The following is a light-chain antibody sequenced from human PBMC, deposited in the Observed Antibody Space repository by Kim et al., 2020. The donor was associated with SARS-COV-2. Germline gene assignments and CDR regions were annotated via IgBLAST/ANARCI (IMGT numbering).Light chain of an antibody. CDR2: DAS. V-gene: IGKV3-11*01. J-gene: IGKJ2*01. Sequence: LSLSPGERATRACRSRQSVSSDLDWYQHKPGQAPRLLIYDASNRATGIPARFSGSWSGTDFTLTISSLEPEDFAVYYCQQRSTYTFGQGTKLEI. CDR3: QQRSTYT. CDR1: QSVSSD.